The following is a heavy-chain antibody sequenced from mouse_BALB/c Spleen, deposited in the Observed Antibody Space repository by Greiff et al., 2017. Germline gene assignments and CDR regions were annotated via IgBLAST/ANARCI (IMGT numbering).Heavy chain of an antibody. CDR2: IWAGGST. D-gene: IGHD1-1*01. CDR1: GFSLTSYG. CDR3: ARGATVVAGYYYAMDY. V-gene: IGHV2-9*02. J-gene: IGHJ4*01. Sequence: VQLVESGPGLVAPSQSLSITCTVSGFSLTSYGVHWVRQPPGKGLEWLGVIWAGGSTNYNSALMSRLSISKDNSKSQVFLKMNSLQTDDTAMYYCARGATVVAGYYYAMDYWGQGTSVTVSS.